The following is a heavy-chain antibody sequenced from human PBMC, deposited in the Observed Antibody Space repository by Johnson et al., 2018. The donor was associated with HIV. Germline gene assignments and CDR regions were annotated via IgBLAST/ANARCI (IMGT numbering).Heavy chain of an antibody. CDR3: TPARTYF. CDR1: GFTFSSYW. CDR2: IKQDGSEK. Sequence: VQLVESGGGLVQPGGSLRLSCAASGFTFSSYWMSWVRQAPGQGLEWVANIKQDGSEKYYVDSVKGRFTISRDNAKNSLYLQMNSLKTEDTAVYYCTPARTYFWGQGTMVTVSS. V-gene: IGHV3-7*03. J-gene: IGHJ3*01. D-gene: IGHD2-2*01.